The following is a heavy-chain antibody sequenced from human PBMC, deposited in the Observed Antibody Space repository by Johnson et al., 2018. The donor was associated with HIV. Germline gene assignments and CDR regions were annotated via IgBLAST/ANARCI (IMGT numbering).Heavy chain of an antibody. CDR1: GFTFSDYY. Sequence: QMLLVESGGGLVKPGGSLRLSCAASGFTFSDYYMSWIRQAPGKGLEWVAFIWYDGSNKYYADSVKGRFTISRDNSKNTLYLQMNSLRAGDTAVYYCARASSMAARGADAFDIWGQGTMVTVSS. CDR3: ARASSMAARGADAFDI. J-gene: IGHJ3*02. V-gene: IGHV3-33*08. D-gene: IGHD6-6*01. CDR2: IWYDGSNK.